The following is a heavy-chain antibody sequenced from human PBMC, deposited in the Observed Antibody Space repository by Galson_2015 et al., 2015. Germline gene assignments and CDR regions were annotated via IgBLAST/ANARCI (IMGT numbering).Heavy chain of an antibody. Sequence: SVKVSCKASGYTFTGYYMHWVRQAPGQGLEWMGRINPNSGGTNYAQKFQGRVTMTRDTSISTAYMELSRLRSDDTAVYYCARLPIRIAAPDAFDIWGQGTMVTVPS. CDR1: GYTFTGYY. CDR2: INPNSGGT. J-gene: IGHJ3*02. V-gene: IGHV1-2*06. CDR3: ARLPIRIAAPDAFDI. D-gene: IGHD6-13*01.